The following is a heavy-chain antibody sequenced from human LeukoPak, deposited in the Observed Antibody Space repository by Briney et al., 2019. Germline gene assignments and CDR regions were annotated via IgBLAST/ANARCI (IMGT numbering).Heavy chain of an antibody. CDR2: INTNTGNP. D-gene: IGHD6-19*01. CDR3: AKDRLWHSGGRYDAFDI. Sequence: ASVKVSCKASGGTFSSYTINWVRQAPGQGLEWMGWINTNTGNPTYAQGFTGRFVFSLDTSVSTAYLQISSLKAEDTAVYYCAKDRLWHSGGRYDAFDIWGQGTMVTVSS. CDR1: GGTFSSYT. V-gene: IGHV7-4-1*02. J-gene: IGHJ3*02.